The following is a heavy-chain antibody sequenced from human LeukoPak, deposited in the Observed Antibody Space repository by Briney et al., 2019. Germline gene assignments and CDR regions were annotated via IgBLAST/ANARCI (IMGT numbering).Heavy chain of an antibody. CDR2: IKPDGSEK. CDR3: ARGPRSFDY. J-gene: IGHJ4*01. Sequence: AGGSLRLSCAASGFTFSSYNMNWVRQAPGKGLEWVANIKPDGSEKYYVASVKGRFTISRDNAKNSLYLQMNSLRAEDTAVFYCARGPRSFDYWGQGALVTVSS. V-gene: IGHV3-7*05. CDR1: GFTFSSYN.